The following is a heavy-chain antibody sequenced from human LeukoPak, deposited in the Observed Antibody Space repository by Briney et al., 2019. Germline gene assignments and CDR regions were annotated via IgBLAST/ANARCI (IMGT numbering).Heavy chain of an antibody. D-gene: IGHD2-15*01. J-gene: IGHJ4*02. CDR2: IDPKSGGT. CDR1: GYIFIGYY. CDR3: ARSWRFCSGDSCYPIDY. V-gene: IGHV1-2*02. Sequence: GASVKVSCKTSGYIFIGYYMHWVRQAPGQGLEWMGWIDPKSGGTKYAQKFQGRVTMTRDTSISTAYMELSRLRSDDTAVYYCARSWRFCSGDSCYPIDYWGQGTLVTVSS.